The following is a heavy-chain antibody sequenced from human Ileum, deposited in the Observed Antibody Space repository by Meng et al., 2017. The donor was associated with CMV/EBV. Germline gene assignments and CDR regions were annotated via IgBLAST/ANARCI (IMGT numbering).Heavy chain of an antibody. V-gene: IGHV4-59*01. CDR2: IYYSGST. Sequence: SETLSLTCTVSGGSISSYYWSWIRQPPGKGLEWIGYIYYSGSTNYNPSLKSRVIISVDTSKNQFSLKLSSVTAADTAVYYCARAYSGLDYWGQGTLVTVSS. CDR1: GGSISSYY. D-gene: IGHD1-26*01. CDR3: ARAYSGLDY. J-gene: IGHJ4*02.